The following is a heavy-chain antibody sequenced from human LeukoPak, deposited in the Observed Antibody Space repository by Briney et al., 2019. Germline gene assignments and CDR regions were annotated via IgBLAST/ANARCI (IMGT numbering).Heavy chain of an antibody. V-gene: IGHV4-34*01. CDR1: GGSFSGYY. CDR3: ARPRRQGSGWPNTEYFQH. D-gene: IGHD6-19*01. CDR2: INHSGST. Sequence: SETLSLTCAVYGGSFSGYYWSWIRQPPGKGREWIGEINHSGSTNYNPSLKSRVTISLGTSKNQFSLKLSSVTAADTAVYYCARPRRQGSGWPNTEYFQHCGQGTVVTVSS. J-gene: IGHJ1*01.